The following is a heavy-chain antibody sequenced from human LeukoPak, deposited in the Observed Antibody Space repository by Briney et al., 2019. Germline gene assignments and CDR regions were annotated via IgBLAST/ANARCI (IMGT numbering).Heavy chain of an antibody. J-gene: IGHJ4*02. V-gene: IGHV3-43*02. CDR2: IRGDGGST. Sequence: GGSLRLSCAASGFTFDDYAMHWVRQAPGKGLEWVSLIRGDGGSTYYADSVKGRFTISRDNSKNSLYLQMNSLRTEDTALYYCAKDFGDYDYVWGSYRPLYYFDYWGQGTLVTVSS. CDR3: AKDFGDYDYVWGSYRPLYYFDY. CDR1: GFTFDDYA. D-gene: IGHD3-16*02.